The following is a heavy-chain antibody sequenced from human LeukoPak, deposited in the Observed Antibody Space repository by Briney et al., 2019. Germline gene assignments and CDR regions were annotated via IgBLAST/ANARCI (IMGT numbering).Heavy chain of an antibody. V-gene: IGHV3-30*04. CDR3: ARLKGDY. J-gene: IGHJ4*02. CDR1: GFIFSTYA. Sequence: GGSLRLSCAASGFIFSTYAIHWVRQAPGKGLEWVAVISFDGSKKYYADSVKGRFTISRDNSKNMLFLQMDSLRSEDTAVYYCARLKGDYWGQGTLVTVSS. CDR2: ISFDGSKK.